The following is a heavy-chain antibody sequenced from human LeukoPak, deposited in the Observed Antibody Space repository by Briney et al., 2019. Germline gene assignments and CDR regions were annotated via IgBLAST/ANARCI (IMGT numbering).Heavy chain of an antibody. V-gene: IGHV3-13*04. Sequence: GGSLRLSCEASGFTFSSYDFHWIRQAAGSSLGWVAGIGTTDDRFYAGSVRGRFTISREDAWDSMYLQMNNLRPGDTAVYYCARRKAHCLPGCTFDTWGRGTQVTVSS. CDR3: ARRKAHCLPGCTFDT. CDR2: IGTTDDR. J-gene: IGHJ5*02. D-gene: IGHD2-21*01. CDR1: GFTFSSYD.